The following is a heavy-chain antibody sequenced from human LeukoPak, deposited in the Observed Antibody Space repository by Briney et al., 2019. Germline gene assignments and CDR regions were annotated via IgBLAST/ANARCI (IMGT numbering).Heavy chain of an antibody. CDR1: GFTFSSYG. Sequence: GGSLRLSCAASGFTFSSYGMHWVRQAPGKGLEWVAVISYDGSNKYYADSVKGRFTISRDNSKNTPYLQMNSLRAEDTAVYYCAKVQRGYSGYDHWGQGTLVTVSS. CDR2: ISYDGSNK. CDR3: AKVQRGYSGYDH. J-gene: IGHJ4*02. D-gene: IGHD5-12*01. V-gene: IGHV3-30*18.